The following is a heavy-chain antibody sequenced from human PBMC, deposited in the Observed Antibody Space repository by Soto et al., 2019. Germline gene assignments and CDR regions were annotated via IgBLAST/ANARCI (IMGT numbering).Heavy chain of an antibody. CDR3: AKDYTVTYAFDI. Sequence: GGSLRLSCAASGFTFSSYAMSWVRQAPGKGLEWVSAISGSGGSTYYADSVKGRFTISRDNSKNTLYLQMNSLRAEDTAVYYRAKDYTVTYAFDIWGQGTMVTVSS. D-gene: IGHD4-17*01. CDR1: GFTFSSYA. J-gene: IGHJ3*02. V-gene: IGHV3-23*01. CDR2: ISGSGGST.